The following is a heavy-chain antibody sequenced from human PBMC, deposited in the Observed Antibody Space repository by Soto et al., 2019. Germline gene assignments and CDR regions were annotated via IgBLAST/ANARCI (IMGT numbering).Heavy chain of an antibody. V-gene: IGHV3-23*01. J-gene: IGHJ4*02. D-gene: IGHD6-19*01. CDR2: ISGSGGST. Sequence: EVQLLESGGGLVQPGGSLRLSCAASGFTFSSYAMSWVRQAPGKGLEWVSAISGSGGSTYYADSVKGRFTISRDNSKSTLYLQMNSLRAEDTAVYYCAKPQMPGIAVAGDYWGQGTLVTVSS. CDR3: AKPQMPGIAVAGDY. CDR1: GFTFSSYA.